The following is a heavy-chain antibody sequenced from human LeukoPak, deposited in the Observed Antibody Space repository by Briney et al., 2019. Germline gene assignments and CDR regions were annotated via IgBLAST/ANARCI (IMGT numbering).Heavy chain of an antibody. CDR1: GGTFSSYA. CDR2: IIPIFGTA. D-gene: IGHD3-22*01. Sequence: SVKVSRKASGGTFSSYAISWVRQAPGQGLEWMGGIIPIFGTANYAQKFQGRVTITADESTSTAYMELSSLRSEDTAVYYCARATRGDSSGYFDYWGQGTLVTVSS. CDR3: ARATRGDSSGYFDY. V-gene: IGHV1-69*13. J-gene: IGHJ4*02.